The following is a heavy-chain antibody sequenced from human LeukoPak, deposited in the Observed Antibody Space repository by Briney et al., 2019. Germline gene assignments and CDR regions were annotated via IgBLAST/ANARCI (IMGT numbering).Heavy chain of an antibody. CDR1: GGSISSYY. CDR2: IYYNGST. J-gene: IGHJ6*03. D-gene: IGHD3-3*01. Sequence: PSETLSLTCTVSGGSISSYYWSWIRQPPGKGLEWIGYIYYNGSTNYNPSLKSRVTISVDTSKNQFSLKLSSVTAADTAVYYCARVNYDFWSGYYNGDYYYYYYMDVWGKGTTVTVSS. V-gene: IGHV4-59*01. CDR3: ARVNYDFWSGYYNGDYYYYYYMDV.